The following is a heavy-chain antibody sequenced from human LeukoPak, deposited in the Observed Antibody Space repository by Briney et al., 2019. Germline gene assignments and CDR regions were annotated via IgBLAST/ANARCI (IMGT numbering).Heavy chain of an antibody. CDR2: INHSGST. J-gene: IGHJ5*02. Sequence: GSLRLSCAASGFTVSTTYMTWVRQAPGKGLEWIGEINHSGSTNYNPSLKSRVTISVDTSKNQFSLKLSSVTAADTAVYYCAREGPMITFGGVIVPNWFDPWGQGTLVTVSS. CDR3: AREGPMITFGGVIVPNWFDP. CDR1: GFTVSTTY. V-gene: IGHV4-34*01. D-gene: IGHD3-16*02.